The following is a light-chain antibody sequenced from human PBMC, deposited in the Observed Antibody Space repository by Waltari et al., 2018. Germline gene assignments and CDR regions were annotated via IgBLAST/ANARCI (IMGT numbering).Light chain of an antibody. V-gene: IGKV4-1*01. CDR2: WAS. J-gene: IGKJ4*01. CDR1: KSVLYSSNNKNY. Sequence: DIVMTQSPDSLAVSLGERATINCKSSKSVLYSSNNKNYLAWYQQKPGQPPKLLIYWASTRESGVPDRFSGSGSGTDFTLTISSLQAEDVAVYYCQQYYSTPSWTFGGGTKVEIK. CDR3: QQYYSTPSWT.